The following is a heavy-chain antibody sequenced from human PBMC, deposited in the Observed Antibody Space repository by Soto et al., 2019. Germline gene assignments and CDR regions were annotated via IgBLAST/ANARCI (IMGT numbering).Heavy chain of an antibody. CDR1: CGTFSSFA. CDR2: ISPMFGTP. V-gene: IGHV1-69*13. D-gene: IGHD1-26*01. Sequence: SVKVSFKASCGTFSSFAFNWVRQAPGQGPEWMGGISPMFGTPNYAQKFLGRVTITADESTSTAYMELRSLRSDDTAVYYCAEGGGGYDCWGQGTLVTVSS. CDR3: AEGGGGYDC. J-gene: IGHJ4*02.